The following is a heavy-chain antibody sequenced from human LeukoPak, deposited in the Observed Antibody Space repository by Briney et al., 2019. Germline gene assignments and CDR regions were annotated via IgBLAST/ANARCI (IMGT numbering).Heavy chain of an antibody. CDR1: GYTFTSYD. Sequence: GASVKVSCKASGYTFTSYDINWVRQATGQGLEWMGWMNPNSGNTGYAQKFQGRVTMTRNTSISIAYMELSSLRSEDTAVYYCARGITMVRGAPSAYWGQGTLVTVSS. V-gene: IGHV1-8*01. J-gene: IGHJ4*02. D-gene: IGHD3-10*01. CDR3: ARGITMVRGAPSAY. CDR2: MNPNSGNT.